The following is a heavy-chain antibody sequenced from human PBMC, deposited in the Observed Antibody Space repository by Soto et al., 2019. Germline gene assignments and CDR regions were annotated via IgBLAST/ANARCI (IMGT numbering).Heavy chain of an antibody. CDR2: ISGSGDNT. D-gene: IGHD3-3*01. Sequence: VQLLESGGGLVQPGGSLRLSCAASGFTFSSYALNWVRQAPGKGLEWVSGISGSGDNTYYADSVKGRFTISRDNSKNTLYLQMNSLRAEDTAVYYCAKDLGTDDFWSAYYTYYYMDVWGKGTTVTVSS. J-gene: IGHJ6*03. CDR3: AKDLGTDDFWSAYYTYYYMDV. CDR1: GFTFSSYA. V-gene: IGHV3-23*01.